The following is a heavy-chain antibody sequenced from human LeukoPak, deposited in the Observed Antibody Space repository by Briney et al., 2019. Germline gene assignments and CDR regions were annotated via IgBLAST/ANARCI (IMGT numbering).Heavy chain of an antibody. D-gene: IGHD6-6*01. CDR2: ISRSNSYI. CDR3: AREHSSSSHILS. V-gene: IGHV3-21*01. J-gene: IGHJ4*02. Sequence: PGESLRLSCAASGFTFSSYSMNWVRQPPGKALECVSSISRSNSYIYHADSVKGRFSIYRDNAKHSLYLQMNSLRAEDAAVYYCAREHSSSSHILSWGQGTLVSVST. CDR1: GFTFSSYS.